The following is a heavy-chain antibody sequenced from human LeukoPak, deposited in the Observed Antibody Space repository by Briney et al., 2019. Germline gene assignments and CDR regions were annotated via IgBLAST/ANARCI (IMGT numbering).Heavy chain of an antibody. CDR3: ARWRDYYDSSGYYDY. V-gene: IGHV3-11*01. CDR2: ISSSGSTI. D-gene: IGHD3-22*01. CDR1: GFTFSDYY. Sequence: GGSLRLSCAAPGFTFSDYYMSWIRQAPGKGLEWISYISSSGSTIYYADSVKGRFTISRDNAKNSLYLQMNSLRAEDTALYYCARWRDYYDSSGYYDYWGQGTLVTVSS. J-gene: IGHJ4*02.